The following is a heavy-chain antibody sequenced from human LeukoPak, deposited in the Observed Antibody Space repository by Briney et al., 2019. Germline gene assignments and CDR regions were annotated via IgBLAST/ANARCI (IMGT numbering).Heavy chain of an antibody. CDR3: GRDVGP. Sequence: GGSLPLSCAASGFTLSNNYLHWLRQAPGKGLEWVSVIYSGGTTYYANSVKGRLTISRDSSKNTMYLQMNSLRVEDTAMYYCGRDVGPWGQGTLVTVSS. CDR1: GFTLSNNY. CDR2: IYSGGTT. J-gene: IGHJ5*02. V-gene: IGHV3-53*01.